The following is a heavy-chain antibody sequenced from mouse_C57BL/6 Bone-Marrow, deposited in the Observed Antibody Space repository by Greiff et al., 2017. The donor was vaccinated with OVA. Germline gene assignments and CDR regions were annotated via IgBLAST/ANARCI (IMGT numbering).Heavy chain of an antibody. D-gene: IGHD1-1*01. Sequence: LQESGAELARPGASVKLSCKASGYTFTSYGISWVKQRTGQGLEWIGEIYPRSGNTYYNEKFKGKATLTADKSSSTAYMELRSLTSEDSAVYFCAREEEFYYGSPLDYWGQGTTLTVSS. V-gene: IGHV1-81*01. CDR1: GYTFTSYG. J-gene: IGHJ2*01. CDR2: IYPRSGNT. CDR3: AREEEFYYGSPLDY.